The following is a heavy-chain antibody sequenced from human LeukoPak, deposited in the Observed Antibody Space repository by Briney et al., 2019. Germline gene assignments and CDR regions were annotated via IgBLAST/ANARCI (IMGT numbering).Heavy chain of an antibody. Sequence: PGGSLRLSCAASGFTVSRNYMNWVRQAPGKGLEWVSLLSSTGNTSYADSVEGRFTISRHNSKNTLYLQVNSLRPEDTAMYYCARWRPIDAFDIWGQGTMVIVSS. CDR3: ARWRPIDAFDI. D-gene: IGHD3-3*01. CDR1: GFTVSRNY. J-gene: IGHJ3*02. V-gene: IGHV3-53*04. CDR2: LSSTGNT.